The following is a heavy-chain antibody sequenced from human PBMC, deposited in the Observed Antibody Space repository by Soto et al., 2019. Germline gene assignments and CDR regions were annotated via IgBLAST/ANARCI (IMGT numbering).Heavy chain of an antibody. V-gene: IGHV4-31*03. CDR2: IYYSGST. J-gene: IGHJ4*02. D-gene: IGHD2-15*01. Sequence: SETLSLTCTVSGGSISSGGYYWSWIRQHPGKGLEWIGYIYYSGSTYYNPSLKSRVTISVDTSKNQFSLKLSSVTAADTAVYYCARSGLTNIYCSGGSCYDDWGQGTLVTVSS. CDR3: ARSGLTNIYCSGGSCYDD. CDR1: GGSISSGGYY.